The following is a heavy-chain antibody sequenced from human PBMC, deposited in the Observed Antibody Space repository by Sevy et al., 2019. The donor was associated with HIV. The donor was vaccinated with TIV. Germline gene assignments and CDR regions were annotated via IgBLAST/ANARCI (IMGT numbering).Heavy chain of an antibody. CDR3: AREGCTKPHDY. Sequence: GDSLRLSCAASGFTFSKYSMSWVRQPPGKGLEWVSTLSFGCGEINYADSVKGRFTISRDNSKSSVYLQMNNLRPEDTAVYYCAREGCTKPHDYWGQGTLVTVSS. J-gene: IGHJ4*02. CDR2: LSFGCGEI. V-gene: IGHV3-23*01. D-gene: IGHD2-8*01. CDR1: GFTFSKYS.